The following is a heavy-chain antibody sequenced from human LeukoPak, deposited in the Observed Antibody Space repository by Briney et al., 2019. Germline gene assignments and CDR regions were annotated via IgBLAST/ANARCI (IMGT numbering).Heavy chain of an antibody. CDR2: IKEDGSEK. Sequence: GGSLRLSCAASGFTLSTYWMGWVRQAPGKGLEWVANIKEDGSEKYYVDSVKGRFTISRDNAKNSLYLQMNSLRAEDTAVYYCARLTKNAYDSSGGFDYWGQGTLVTVSS. CDR1: GFTLSTYW. CDR3: ARLTKNAYDSSGGFDY. D-gene: IGHD3-22*01. V-gene: IGHV3-7*01. J-gene: IGHJ4*02.